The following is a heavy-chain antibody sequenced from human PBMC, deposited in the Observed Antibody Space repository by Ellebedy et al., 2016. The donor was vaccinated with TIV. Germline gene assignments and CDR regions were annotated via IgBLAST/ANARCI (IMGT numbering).Heavy chain of an antibody. D-gene: IGHD4-17*01. CDR1: GDSIRSHY. V-gene: IGHV4-59*08. CDR2: MYSNGVT. CDR3: ARSRRSDSRDAFEL. J-gene: IGHJ3*01. Sequence: GSLRLXXTVSGDSIRSHYWIWIRQPPGKGLEWLGDMYSNGVTHYNPSLKGRLTTSLDTSKSQFSLKLNSVTAADTAVYYCARSRRSDSRDAFELWGQGTVVTVSS.